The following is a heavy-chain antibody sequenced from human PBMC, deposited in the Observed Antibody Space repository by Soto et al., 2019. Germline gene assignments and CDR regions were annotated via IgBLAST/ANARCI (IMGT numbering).Heavy chain of an antibody. V-gene: IGHV4-34*01. CDR3: ARCPTQYYDFWSGYYANEEFDY. D-gene: IGHD3-3*01. CDR1: GGSFSDYY. J-gene: IGHJ4*02. CDR2: INHSGST. Sequence: SETLSLTCAVYGGSFSDYYWSWIRQPPGKGLEWIGEINHSGSTNYNPSLKSRVTRSVDTSKNQFSLKLSSVTAADTAVYYCARCPTQYYDFWSGYYANEEFDYWGQGTLVTVSS.